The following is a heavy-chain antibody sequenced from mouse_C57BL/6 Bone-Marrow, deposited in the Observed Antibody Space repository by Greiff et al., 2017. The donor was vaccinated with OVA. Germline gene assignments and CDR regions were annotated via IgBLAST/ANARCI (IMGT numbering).Heavy chain of an antibody. CDR3: ARGEIVTTLYFDY. D-gene: IGHD2-5*01. CDR2: INPSSGYT. J-gene: IGHJ2*01. V-gene: IGHV1-7*01. Sequence: VQRVESGAELAKPGASVKLSCKASGYTFTSYWMHWVKQRPGQGLEWIGYINPSSGYTKYNQKFKDKATLTADKSSSTAYMQLSSLTYEDSAVYYCARGEIVTTLYFDYWGQGTTLTVSS. CDR1: GYTFTSYW.